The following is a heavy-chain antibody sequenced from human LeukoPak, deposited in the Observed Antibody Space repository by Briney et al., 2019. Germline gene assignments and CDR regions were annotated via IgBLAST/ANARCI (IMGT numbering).Heavy chain of an antibody. CDR3: ARDSSGWYFDY. D-gene: IGHD6-19*01. V-gene: IGHV4-59*01. CDR1: GGSISSYY. Sequence: SETLSLTCTVSGGSISSYYWSWIRQPPGKGLEWIGYIYYSGSTNYNPSLKSRVTISVDTSKNQFSLKLSSVTAADTAVYYCARDSSGWYFDYWGQGTLVTVSS. CDR2: IYYSGST. J-gene: IGHJ4*02.